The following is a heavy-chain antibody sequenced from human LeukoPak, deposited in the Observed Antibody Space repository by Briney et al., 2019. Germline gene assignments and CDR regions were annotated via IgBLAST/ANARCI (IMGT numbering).Heavy chain of an antibody. Sequence: SETLSLTCTVSGGSISSYYWSWIRQPPGKGLEWIGYIYYSGSTNYNPSLKSRVTISVDTSKNQFSLKLSSVTAADTAVYYCARDQKGGCSGYELYNWFDPWGQGTLVTVPS. CDR1: GGSISSYY. V-gene: IGHV4-59*01. D-gene: IGHD5-12*01. J-gene: IGHJ5*02. CDR3: ARDQKGGCSGYELYNWFDP. CDR2: IYYSGST.